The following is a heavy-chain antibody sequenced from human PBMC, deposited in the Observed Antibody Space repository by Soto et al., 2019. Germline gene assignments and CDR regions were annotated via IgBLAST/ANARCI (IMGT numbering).Heavy chain of an antibody. D-gene: IGHD3-10*01. Sequence: SESLSLTCTVSGGSISSYYWSWIRQPPGKGLEWIGYIYYSGSTNYNPSLKSRVTISVDTSKNQFSLKLSSVTAADTAVYYCARQPRSGSYYVYFDYWGQGTLVTVSS. V-gene: IGHV4-59*08. J-gene: IGHJ4*02. CDR2: IYYSGST. CDR1: GGSISSYY. CDR3: ARQPRSGSYYVYFDY.